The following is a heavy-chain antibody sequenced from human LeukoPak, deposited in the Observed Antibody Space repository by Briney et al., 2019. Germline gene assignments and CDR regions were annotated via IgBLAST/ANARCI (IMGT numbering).Heavy chain of an antibody. D-gene: IGHD3-16*01. CDR2: IYYIGNT. CDR1: GGSISSSSHY. CDR3: ARSTVGEYYYYYYMDV. V-gene: IGHV4-39*07. Sequence: RSSETLSLTCTVSGGSISSSSHYWGWIRQSSGKGLEWIGSIYYIGNTYYNPSLKSRVTISVDTSKNQFSLKLSSVTAADTAVYYCARSTVGEYYYYYYMDVWGKGTTVTVSS. J-gene: IGHJ6*03.